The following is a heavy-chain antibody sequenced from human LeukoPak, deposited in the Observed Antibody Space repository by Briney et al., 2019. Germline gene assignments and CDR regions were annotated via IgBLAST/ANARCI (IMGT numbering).Heavy chain of an antibody. V-gene: IGHV4-39*07. CDR3: ARGIAAAAKQGGFDF. CDR2: IYYSGST. J-gene: IGHJ4*02. Sequence: SETLSLTCTVSGGSISSSSYYWGWIRQPPGKGLEWIGSIYYSGSTYYNPSLKSRVTMSVDTSKNHFSLKLSSVTAADTAVYYCARGIAAAAKQGGFDFWGQGTLVTVSS. CDR1: GGSISSSSYY. D-gene: IGHD6-13*01.